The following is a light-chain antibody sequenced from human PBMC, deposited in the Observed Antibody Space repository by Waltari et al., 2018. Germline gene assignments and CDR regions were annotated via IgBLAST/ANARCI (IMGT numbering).Light chain of an antibody. J-gene: IGKJ2*01. CDR3: HQYNEWPHT. CDR1: QNILTY. V-gene: IGKV3-15*01. CDR2: DSS. Sequence: EIVMTQSPATLSVSPGDTATLSCRASQNILTYLAWYQQKPGQAPRLLTYDSSSRATDFPARFSGSGSGTTFTLTIRSLQSEDYALYYCHQYNEWPHTFGQGTNLAIK.